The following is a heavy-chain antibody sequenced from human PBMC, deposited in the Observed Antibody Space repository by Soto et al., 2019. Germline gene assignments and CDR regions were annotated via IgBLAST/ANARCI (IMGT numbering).Heavy chain of an antibody. CDR2: ITGTGGDT. J-gene: IGHJ6*02. CDR3: TKASSDRHHMDV. CDR1: GFTFSNFV. V-gene: IGHV3-23*01. Sequence: GGSLRLSCAASGFTFSNFVMRWVRQTPGKGLEWVSTITGTGGDTYYTDSVKGRFTISRDNSKNTLYLQMSSLRAEDTALYYCTKASSDRHHMDVWGQGTTVTVSS.